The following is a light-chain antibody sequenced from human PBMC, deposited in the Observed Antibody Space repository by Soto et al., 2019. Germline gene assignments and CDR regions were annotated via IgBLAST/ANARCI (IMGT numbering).Light chain of an antibody. V-gene: IGKV1-39*01. Sequence: DCHMTQSPSFPSASVVDTVTITCRASQSISSSLNWYQQKPGKAPELLIYAASSLQSGVPSRFSGSGSGTDFTLTISSLQPEDFATYYCQQSYSALVAFGQGTKVDIK. CDR2: AAS. J-gene: IGKJ1*01. CDR3: QQSYSALVA. CDR1: QSISSS.